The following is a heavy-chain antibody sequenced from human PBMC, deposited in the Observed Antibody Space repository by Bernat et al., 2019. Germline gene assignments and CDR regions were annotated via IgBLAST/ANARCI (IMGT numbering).Heavy chain of an antibody. CDR3: AGGAPAAIPYYCYGMDV. Sequence: QLQLQESGSGLVKPSQTLSLTCAVSGGSISSGGYSWSWIRQPPGKGLEWIGYIYHSGSTYYNPSLKSRVTISVDRSKNQFSLNLGSVTAADTAVYYWAGGAPAAIPYYCYGMDVWGQGTTVTVSS. V-gene: IGHV4-30-2*01. J-gene: IGHJ6*02. CDR2: IYHSGST. CDR1: GGSISSGGYS. D-gene: IGHD2-2*02.